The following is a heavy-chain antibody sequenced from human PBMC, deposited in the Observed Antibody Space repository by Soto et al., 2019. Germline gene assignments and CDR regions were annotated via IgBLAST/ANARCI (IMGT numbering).Heavy chain of an antibody. CDR1: GLIFNNYA. CDR2: ISAGGGSP. J-gene: IGHJ4*02. CDR3: AKDGDFYAFGTGYYLTGHYFDC. V-gene: IGHV3-23*01. Sequence: GGTLRLSCAASGLIFNNYAMSWVRQAPGKGLEWVSFISAGGGSPNYADSVKGRFTISRDNSKNMVYLQMNSLRAEDTAVYYCAKDGDFYAFGTGYYLTGHYFDCWRQRSPVTVSS. D-gene: IGHD3-3*01.